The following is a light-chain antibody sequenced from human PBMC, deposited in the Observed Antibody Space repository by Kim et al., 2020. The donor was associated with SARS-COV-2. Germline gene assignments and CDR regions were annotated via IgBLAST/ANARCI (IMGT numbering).Light chain of an antibody. Sequence: GQSITISCTGTSSDIGNYNCVSWSQQHPGKAPKLLIYDVSKRPSGVSDRFSGSKSGNTASLTISGLQAEDEADYYCSSHIGSSTWVFGGGTQLTVL. J-gene: IGLJ3*02. CDR1: SSDIGNYNC. CDR3: SSHIGSSTWV. V-gene: IGLV2-14*04. CDR2: DVS.